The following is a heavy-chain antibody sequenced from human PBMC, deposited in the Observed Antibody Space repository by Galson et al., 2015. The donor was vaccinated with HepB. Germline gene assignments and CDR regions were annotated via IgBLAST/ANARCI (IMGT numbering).Heavy chain of an antibody. V-gene: IGHV1-2*02. Sequence: SVTVSCKASGYTFAAYYIHWVRQAPGRGLEWMGYINPNTGGTNHAQTFHGRVSMTRDTSINTVFMELTRLTSDDTAVYFCARDPHYYDSNGAWITKFDYWGQGTLATVSS. J-gene: IGHJ4*02. CDR2: INPNTGGT. CDR1: GYTFAAYY. D-gene: IGHD3-22*01. CDR3: ARDPHYYDSNGAWITKFDY.